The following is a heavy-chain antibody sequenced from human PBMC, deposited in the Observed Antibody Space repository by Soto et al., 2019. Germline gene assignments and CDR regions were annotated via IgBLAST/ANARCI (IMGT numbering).Heavy chain of an antibody. J-gene: IGHJ4*02. Sequence: QLQLQESGSGLVKPSQTLSLTCAVSGGSISSGGYSWSWIRQPPGKGLEWIGYIHQTGITYYNPSLKSRVNIPLDRSNNPFSLNLSSVTAADTAVYFCAGDRKQSNYFDYWGQGTLGTVSS. CDR1: GGSISSGGYS. V-gene: IGHV4-30-2*01. CDR2: IHQTGIT. CDR3: AGDRKQSNYFDY.